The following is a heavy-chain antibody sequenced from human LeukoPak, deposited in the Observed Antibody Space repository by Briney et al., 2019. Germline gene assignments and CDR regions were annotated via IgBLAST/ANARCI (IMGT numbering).Heavy chain of an antibody. Sequence: SQTLSLTCAISGDSVSSNSAAWNWVRQSPSRGLEWLGRTYYRSRWYNEYAISVKSRITINPDTSKNQFSLLLSSVTPEDTAVYYCARGDSSYYYGMDVWGQGTTVTVSS. D-gene: IGHD2-21*02. V-gene: IGHV6-1*01. CDR2: TYYRSRWYN. CDR1: GDSVSSNSAA. CDR3: ARGDSSYYYGMDV. J-gene: IGHJ6*02.